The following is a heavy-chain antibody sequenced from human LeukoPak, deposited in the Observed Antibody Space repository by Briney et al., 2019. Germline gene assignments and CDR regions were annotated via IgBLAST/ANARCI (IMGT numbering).Heavy chain of an antibody. V-gene: IGHV3-11*01. CDR1: GFTFSDYY. CDR2: ISSSGSTI. D-gene: IGHD3-10*01. Sequence: GGSLRLSCAASGFTFSDYYMSWIRQAPGKGLEWVSYISSSGSTIYYADSVKGRFTISRDNAKNSLYLQMNSLRAEDTAVYYCARDRNYGSGSYPPNYYYYYMDVWGKGTTVTVSS. J-gene: IGHJ6*03. CDR3: ARDRNYGSGSYPPNYYYYYMDV.